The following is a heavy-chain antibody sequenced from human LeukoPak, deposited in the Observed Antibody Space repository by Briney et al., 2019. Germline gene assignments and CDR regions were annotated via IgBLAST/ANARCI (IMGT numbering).Heavy chain of an antibody. CDR1: GYTFTSYD. D-gene: IGHD3-10*01. Sequence: ASVKVSCKASGYTFTSYDINWVRQATGQGLEWMGWMNPNSGNTGYAQKFQGRVTMTRNTSISTAYMELSSLRSEDTAVYYCARTRITMVRGARKEYFQHWGQGTLVTVSS. CDR2: MNPNSGNT. J-gene: IGHJ1*01. CDR3: ARTRITMVRGARKEYFQH. V-gene: IGHV1-8*01.